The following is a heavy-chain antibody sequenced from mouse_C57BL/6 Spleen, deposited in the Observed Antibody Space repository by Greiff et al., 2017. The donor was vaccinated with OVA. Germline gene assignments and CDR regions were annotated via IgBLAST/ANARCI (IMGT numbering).Heavy chain of an antibody. CDR2: INYDGSST. D-gene: IGHD4-1*01. Sequence: EVQLVESEGGLVQPGSSMKLSCTASGFTFSDYYMAWVRQVPEKGLEWVANINYDGSSTYYLDSLKSRFIISRDNAKNILYLQMSSLKSEDTATYYCAREKGGTVDYWGQGTTLTVSS. CDR1: GFTFSDYY. J-gene: IGHJ2*01. CDR3: AREKGGTVDY. V-gene: IGHV5-16*01.